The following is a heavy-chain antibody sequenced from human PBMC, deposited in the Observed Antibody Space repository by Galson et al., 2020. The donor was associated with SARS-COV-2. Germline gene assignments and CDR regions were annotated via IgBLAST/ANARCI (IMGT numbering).Heavy chain of an antibody. D-gene: IGHD1-26*01. CDR1: GFTFSSYG. J-gene: IGHJ4*02. V-gene: IGHV3-33*06. Sequence: QLGESLKISCAASGFTFSSYGMHWVRQAPGKGLEWVAVIWYDGSNKYYADSVKGRFTISRDNSKNTLYLQMNSLRAEDTAVYYCAKGMEWELSNWGQGTLVTVSS. CDR2: IWYDGSNK. CDR3: AKGMEWELSN.